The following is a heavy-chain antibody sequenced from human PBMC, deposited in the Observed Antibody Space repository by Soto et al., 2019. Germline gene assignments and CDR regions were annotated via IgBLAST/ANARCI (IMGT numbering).Heavy chain of an antibody. CDR1: GFTFSRYS. V-gene: IGHV3-21*01. CDR3: ARESEDLTSNFDY. J-gene: IGHJ4*02. CDR2: ISSTTNYI. Sequence: EVQLVESGGDFVQHGGSLRLSCEASGFTFSRYSMNWVRQAPGKGLEWVSSISSTTNYIYYADSMKGRFTVSRDNAKNSVYLDMNSLSAEDTAVYYCARESEDLTSNFDYWGQGTLVTVSS.